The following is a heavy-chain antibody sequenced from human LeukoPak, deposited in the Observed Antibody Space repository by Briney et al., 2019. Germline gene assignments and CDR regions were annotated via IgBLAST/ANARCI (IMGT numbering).Heavy chain of an antibody. J-gene: IGHJ6*03. CDR3: ARAPYSNSRMDV. CDR2: INHSGST. D-gene: IGHD4-11*01. CDR1: GGSFSGYY. V-gene: IGHV4-34*01. Sequence: SETLSLTCTVSGGSFSGYYWSWIRQPPGKGLEWIGEINHSGSTNYNPSLKSRVTISVDTSKNQFSLKLSSVTAADTAVYYCARAPYSNSRMDVWGKGTTVTVSS.